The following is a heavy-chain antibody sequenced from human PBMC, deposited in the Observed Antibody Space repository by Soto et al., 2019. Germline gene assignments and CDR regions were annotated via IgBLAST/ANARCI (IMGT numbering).Heavy chain of an antibody. CDR1: GGSISSSRYY. V-gene: IGHV4-39*01. J-gene: IGHJ4*02. CDR3: ARLYPPLRGSSWLDY. Sequence: PSETLSLTCTVSGGSISSSRYYLGWIRPPPGKGLEWIGSIYYSGSTYYNPSLKSRVTISVDTSKNQFSLKLSSVTAADTAVYYCARLYPPLRGSSWLDYWGQGTLVTVSS. D-gene: IGHD6-13*01. CDR2: IYYSGST.